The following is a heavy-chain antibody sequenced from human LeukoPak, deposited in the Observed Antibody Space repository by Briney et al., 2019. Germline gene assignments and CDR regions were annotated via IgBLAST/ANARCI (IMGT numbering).Heavy chain of an antibody. J-gene: IGHJ4*02. V-gene: IGHV4-39*02. CDR2: IYYSGTN. Sequence: SETLSLTCSVSGGSINSNSHQWDWIRQAPGKGLEWIGNIYYSGTNSYNPSLKSRVTISVDTSKNHFSLRPTSVTAADTAVYYCARRGDISTDYAFDYWGQGTLVTVSS. CDR3: ARRGDISTDYAFDY. CDR1: GGSINSNSHQ. D-gene: IGHD3-9*01.